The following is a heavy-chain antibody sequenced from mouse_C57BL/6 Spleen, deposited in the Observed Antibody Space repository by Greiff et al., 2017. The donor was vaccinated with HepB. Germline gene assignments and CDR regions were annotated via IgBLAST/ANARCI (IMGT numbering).Heavy chain of an antibody. CDR1: GFTFSSYT. V-gene: IGHV5-9*01. Sequence: EVKVEESGGGLVKPGGSLKLSCAASGFTFSSYTMSWVRQTPEKRLEWVATISGGGGNTYYPDSVKGRFTISRDNAKNTLYLQMSSLRSEDTALYYCAPHYYGSRGFAYWGQGTLVTVSA. CDR3: APHYYGSRGFAY. CDR2: ISGGGGNT. D-gene: IGHD1-1*01. J-gene: IGHJ3*01.